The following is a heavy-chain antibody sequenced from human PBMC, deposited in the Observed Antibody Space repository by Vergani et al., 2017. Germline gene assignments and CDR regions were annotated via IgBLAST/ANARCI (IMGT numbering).Heavy chain of an antibody. CDR1: GFTFSSYA. D-gene: IGHD3-16*02. CDR2: ISGSGGST. CDR3: AKSYRNDYVWGSYRYNPPGYFDY. Sequence: EVQLLESGGGLVQPGGSLRLSCAASGFTFSSYAMSWVSAISGSGGSTYYADSVKGRFTISRDNSKNTLYLQMNRLRAEDTAVYYCAKSYRNDYVWGSYRYNPPGYFDYWGQGTLVTVSS. V-gene: IGHV3-23*01. J-gene: IGHJ4*02.